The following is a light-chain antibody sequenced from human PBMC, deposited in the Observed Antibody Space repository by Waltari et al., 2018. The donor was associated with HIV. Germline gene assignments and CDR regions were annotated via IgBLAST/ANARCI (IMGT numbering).Light chain of an antibody. CDR2: EVN. Sequence: QSALTQPASVSGSPGQSITISCTGTSSNIGSYNLVSWYQQHPGKAPKLMVYEVNNRPSGISNRFSGSKSGNTASLTISGLQAEDEADYYCCSFARSSTWVFGGGTKLSVL. V-gene: IGLV2-23*02. CDR3: CSFARSSTWV. CDR1: SSNIGSYNL. J-gene: IGLJ3*02.